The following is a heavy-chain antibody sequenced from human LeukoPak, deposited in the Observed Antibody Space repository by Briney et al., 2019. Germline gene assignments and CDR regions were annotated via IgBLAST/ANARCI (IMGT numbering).Heavy chain of an antibody. Sequence: ASVKVSCKASGYTFTDYYIHWVRQAPGQGLEWMGWISAYNGNTNYAQKLQGRVTMTTDTSTSTAYMELRSLRSDDTAVYYCARVVLLWFGELGAFDIWGQGTMVTVSS. CDR3: ARVVLLWFGELGAFDI. D-gene: IGHD3-10*01. J-gene: IGHJ3*02. CDR2: ISAYNGNT. CDR1: GYTFTDYY. V-gene: IGHV1-18*04.